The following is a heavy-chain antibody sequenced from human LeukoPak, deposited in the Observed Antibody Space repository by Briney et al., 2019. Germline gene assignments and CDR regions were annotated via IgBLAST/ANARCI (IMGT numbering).Heavy chain of an antibody. CDR2: ISHSGSSM. CDR1: GFTFSDYY. J-gene: IGHJ4*02. Sequence: GGSVRLSCVASGFTFSDYYMSWIRQAPGKGLEWISYISHSGSSMNYADSVKGRFTISRDNAKNSLYLQMNSLRAEDTAVYYCVRVDGVIFDQLGPPYWGQGTLVTVSS. V-gene: IGHV3-11*01. CDR3: VRVDGVIFDQLGPPY. D-gene: IGHD2-2*01.